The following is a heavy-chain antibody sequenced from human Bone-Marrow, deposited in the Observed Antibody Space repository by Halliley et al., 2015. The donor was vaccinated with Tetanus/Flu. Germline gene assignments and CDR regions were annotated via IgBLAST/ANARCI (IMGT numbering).Heavy chain of an antibody. V-gene: IGHV3-20*03. CDR2: VIADGSGT. J-gene: IGHJ4*02. D-gene: IGHD1-1*01. Sequence: KGLEWVSGVIADGSGTGYADSVKGRFTISKDNAKNSLFLEMNSLTAEDTALYYCARGANENDFWGQGTLVTVSS. CDR3: ARGANENDF.